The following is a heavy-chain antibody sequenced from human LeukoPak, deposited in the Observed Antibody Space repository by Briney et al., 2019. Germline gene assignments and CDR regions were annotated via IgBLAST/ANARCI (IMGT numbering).Heavy chain of an antibody. J-gene: IGHJ4*02. V-gene: IGHV3-23*01. Sequence: GGSLRLSCAASGFTVSSNYMSWVRQAPGKGLEWVSAISGSGGSTYYADSVKGRFTISRDNSKNTLYLQMNSLRAEDTAVYYCAKDILVLGYWGQGTLVTVSS. CDR1: GFTVSSNY. CDR3: AKDILVLGY. D-gene: IGHD2-8*02. CDR2: ISGSGGST.